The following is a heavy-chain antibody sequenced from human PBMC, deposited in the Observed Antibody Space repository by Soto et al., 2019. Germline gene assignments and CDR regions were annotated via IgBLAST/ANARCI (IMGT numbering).Heavy chain of an antibody. CDR2: INRDGSVT. V-gene: IGHV3-74*01. CDR1: GLTYSTAW. D-gene: IGHD1-26*01. CDR3: ARDVWETTSMYYGLDV. J-gene: IGHJ6*02. Sequence: TGGSLRLSCEVSGLTYSTAWMQWVRQAPGKGLVWVSSINRDGSVTNYTDSVKGRFTISRDNSKNTLYLQMHSLRAEDTAVYYCARDVWETTSMYYGLDVWGLGTTVTVSS.